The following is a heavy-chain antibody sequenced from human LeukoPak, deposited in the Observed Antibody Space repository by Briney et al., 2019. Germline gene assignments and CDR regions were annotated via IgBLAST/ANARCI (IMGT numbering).Heavy chain of an antibody. Sequence: GGSLRLSCAASGFTVSSNYMSWVRQAPGKGLEWVSVIYSGGSTYYADSVKGRFTISRDNSKNTLYLQMNSLRAEDTAVYYCARETLGYCSGGSCYSVGYWGQGTLVTVSS. CDR3: ARETLGYCSGGSCYSVGY. V-gene: IGHV3-53*01. CDR1: GFTVSSNY. CDR2: IYSGGST. J-gene: IGHJ4*02. D-gene: IGHD2-15*01.